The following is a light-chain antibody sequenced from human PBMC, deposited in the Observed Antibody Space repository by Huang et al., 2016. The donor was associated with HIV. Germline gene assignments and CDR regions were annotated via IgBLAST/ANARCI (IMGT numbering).Light chain of an antibody. Sequence: EIVLTQSPATLSLSPGERATLSCRASQSISSYLAWYQQKPGQAPRLLIYDAANRATGIPAMFSGSGSGTDFTLTISSLEPEDFAVYYCQQRSNWPKTFGQGTKLGIK. J-gene: IGKJ2*01. CDR3: QQRSNWPKT. CDR1: QSISSY. CDR2: DAA. V-gene: IGKV3-11*01.